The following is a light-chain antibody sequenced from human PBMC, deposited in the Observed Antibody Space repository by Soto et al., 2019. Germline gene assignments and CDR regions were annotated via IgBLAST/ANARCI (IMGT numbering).Light chain of an antibody. CDR2: EVR. CDR3: SSFTSNSTLI. CDR1: TRDVGAYYF. Sequence: QSALTQPASVSGSPGQSVTISCAGTTRDVGAYYFVAWYQQYPGRASQPMFYEVRTRPSGLSSRFSGSKSVNTASLTISGLHAEDAADYYCSSFTSNSTLIVGGGTK. V-gene: IGLV2-14*01. J-gene: IGLJ2*01.